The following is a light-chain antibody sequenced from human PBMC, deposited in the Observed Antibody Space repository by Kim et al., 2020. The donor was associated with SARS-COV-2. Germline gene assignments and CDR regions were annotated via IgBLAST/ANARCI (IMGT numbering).Light chain of an antibody. V-gene: IGLV3-1*01. CDR1: KLGDEY. J-gene: IGLJ2*01. CDR2: QDN. Sequence: SYELTQPPSVSVSPGQTASITCSGDKLGDEYACXYQQKPGQSPVLVIYQDNKRPSGIPERFSGSNSGNTATLTISGTQAMDEADYYCQAWDSSTVVFGGG. CDR3: QAWDSSTVV.